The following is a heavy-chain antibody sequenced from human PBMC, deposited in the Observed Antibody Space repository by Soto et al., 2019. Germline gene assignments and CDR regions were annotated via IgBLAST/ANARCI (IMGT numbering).Heavy chain of an antibody. D-gene: IGHD2-15*01. Sequence: SETLSLTCTVSGGASSSSSYYWGWIRQPPGKRLEWIGSIYYSGSTYYNPSLKRRVTISVDTSKNQFSLKLSSVTAADTAVYYCARHIRSLGYCSDGSCYWFYPRGQGTLVTVSS. V-gene: IGHV4-39*01. CDR1: GGASSSSSYY. J-gene: IGHJ5*02. CDR2: IYYSGST. CDR3: ARHIRSLGYCSDGSCYWFYP.